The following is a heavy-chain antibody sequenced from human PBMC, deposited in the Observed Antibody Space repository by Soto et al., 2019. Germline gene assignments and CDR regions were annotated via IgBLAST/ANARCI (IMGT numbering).Heavy chain of an antibody. CDR1: GGSISSYY. Sequence: SETLSLTCTVSGGSISSYYWSWIRQPPGKGLEWIGYIYYSGSTNYNPSLKSRVTISVDTSKNQFSLKLSSVTAADTAVYYCARDLTTVSTRDDAFDIWGKGTMVTVS. J-gene: IGHJ3*02. CDR3: ARDLTTVSTRDDAFDI. D-gene: IGHD4-17*01. V-gene: IGHV4-59*01. CDR2: IYYSGST.